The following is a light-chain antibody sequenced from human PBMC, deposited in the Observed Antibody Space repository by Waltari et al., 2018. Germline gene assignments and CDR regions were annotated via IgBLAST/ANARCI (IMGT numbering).Light chain of an antibody. V-gene: IGLV1-40*01. J-gene: IGLJ2*01. CDR2: GTS. CDR3: QSYDTSLSVV. Sequence: QSVLTQPPSVSGAPGQRVSISCTGSGSNLGAGYDVHWSQQHPGKAPKLLIYGTSTRPPGVPDRFLGSQSGTSASLAITALQAEDEAEYYCQSYDTSLSVVFGGGTKLTVL. CDR1: GSNLGAGYD.